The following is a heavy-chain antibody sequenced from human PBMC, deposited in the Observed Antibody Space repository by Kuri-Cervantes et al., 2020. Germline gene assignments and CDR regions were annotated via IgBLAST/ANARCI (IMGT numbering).Heavy chain of an antibody. V-gene: IGHV3-23*03. CDR1: GFTFSTYA. D-gene: IGHD3-22*01. J-gene: IGHJ5*02. CDR2: LIDSSSRP. Sequence: GGSLRLSCAASGFTFSTYAMSWVRQAPGKGLEWVSLIDSSSRPYYADSVKGRFSVSRDNSENMVFLQMNDLTAEDTAVYYCAKWLRSGYYVCDHWGQGTLVTVSS. CDR3: AKWLRSGYYVCDH.